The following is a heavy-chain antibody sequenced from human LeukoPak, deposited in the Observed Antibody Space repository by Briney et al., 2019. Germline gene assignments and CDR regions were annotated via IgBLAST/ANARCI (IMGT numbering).Heavy chain of an antibody. CDR2: ISGSGGST. V-gene: IGHV3-23*01. Sequence: PGGSLRLSCADSGFTFSSYAMSWVRQAPGKGLEWVSAISGSGGSTYYADSVKGRFTISRDNSKNTLYLQMNSLRAEDTAVYYCAKRGGYFDWLLEYYFDYWGQGTLVTVSS. J-gene: IGHJ4*02. D-gene: IGHD3-9*01. CDR1: GFTFSSYA. CDR3: AKRGGYFDWLLEYYFDY.